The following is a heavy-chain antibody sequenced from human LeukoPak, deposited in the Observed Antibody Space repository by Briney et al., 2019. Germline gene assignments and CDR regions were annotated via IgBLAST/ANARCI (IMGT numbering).Heavy chain of an antibody. CDR3: AKREWYYDSSGYYSYYFDY. D-gene: IGHD3-22*01. Sequence: GGSLRLSCAASGFTFSSYAMSWVRQAPGKGLEWVSAISGSGGSTYYADSVKGRFTISRDNSKNTLYLQMNSLRAEDTAVYYCAKREWYYDSSGYYSYYFDYWGQGTLVTVSS. V-gene: IGHV3-23*01. J-gene: IGHJ4*02. CDR2: ISGSGGST. CDR1: GFTFSSYA.